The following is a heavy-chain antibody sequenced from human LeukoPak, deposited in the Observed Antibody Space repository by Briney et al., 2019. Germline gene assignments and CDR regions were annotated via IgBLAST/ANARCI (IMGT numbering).Heavy chain of an antibody. J-gene: IGHJ4*02. V-gene: IGHV3-7*01. CDR3: ARDAPENYDSSGYCYFDY. CDR2: IKQDGSEK. Sequence: GGSLRLSCAASGFTFSSYAMSWVRQAPGKGLEWVANIKQDGSEKYYVDSVKGRFTISRDNAKNSLSLQMNSLRAEDTAVYYCARDAPENYDSSGYCYFDYWGQGTLVTVSS. CDR1: GFTFSSYA. D-gene: IGHD3-22*01.